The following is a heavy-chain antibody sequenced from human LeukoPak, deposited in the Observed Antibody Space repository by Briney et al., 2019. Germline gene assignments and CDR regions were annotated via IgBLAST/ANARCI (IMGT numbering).Heavy chain of an antibody. CDR3: ARQEARDYYYEGLDY. CDR2: ISSNGGRK. J-gene: IGHJ4*02. CDR1: GFNFNMYA. V-gene: IGHV3-30*04. Sequence: PGRSLRLSCVASGFNFNMYAIHWVRQAPGKGLEWVALISSNGGRKDYADSVRGRFTIDRDNSKNTVYLQMNSLRPDDTAIYFCARQEARDYYYEGLDYWGQGNLVTVSS. D-gene: IGHD3-22*01.